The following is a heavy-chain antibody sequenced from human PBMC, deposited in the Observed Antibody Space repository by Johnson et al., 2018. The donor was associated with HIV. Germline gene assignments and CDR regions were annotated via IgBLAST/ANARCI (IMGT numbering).Heavy chain of an antibody. Sequence: QVQLVESGGGVVQPGRSLRLSCAASGFTFSSYAMHWVRQAPGKGLEWVTLISYDGSNKYYAASVKGRFPISRDNSKNTLYLQMNSLRAEDTAVYYCARDMVGATFDDAFDIWGQGTMVTVSS. CDR3: ARDMVGATFDDAFDI. J-gene: IGHJ3*02. D-gene: IGHD1-26*01. CDR1: GFTFSSYA. CDR2: ISYDGSNK. V-gene: IGHV3-30-3*01.